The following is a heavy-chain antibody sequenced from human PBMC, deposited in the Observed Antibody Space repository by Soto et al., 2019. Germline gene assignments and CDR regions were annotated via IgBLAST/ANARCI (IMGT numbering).Heavy chain of an antibody. Sequence: GGSLRLSCAASGFTFSSYAMSWVRQAPGKGLEWVSAISGSGGSTYYADSVKGRFTISRDNSKNTLYLQMNSLRAEDTAVYYCAKDLSGGSGSYYSEKYYYGMDVWGQGTTVTVSS. D-gene: IGHD3-10*01. CDR1: GFTFSSYA. CDR2: ISGSGGST. CDR3: AKDLSGGSGSYYSEKYYYGMDV. V-gene: IGHV3-23*01. J-gene: IGHJ6*02.